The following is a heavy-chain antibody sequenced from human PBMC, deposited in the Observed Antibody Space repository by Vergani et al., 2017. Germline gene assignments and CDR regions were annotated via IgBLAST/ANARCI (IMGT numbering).Heavy chain of an antibody. V-gene: IGHV1-18*01. D-gene: IGHD6-13*01. CDR1: GYIFTSYG. CDR2: ISAYNGNT. CDR3: AREAYSSSSYGPSQIVY. Sequence: QVQLVQSGAEVKKPGASVKVSCKASGYIFTSYGISWVRQAPGQGLEWMGWISAYNGNTNYAQKLQGRVTMTTDTSTSTAYMEVRSLRSDDTAVYYCAREAYSSSSYGPSQIVYWGQGTLVTVSS. J-gene: IGHJ4*02.